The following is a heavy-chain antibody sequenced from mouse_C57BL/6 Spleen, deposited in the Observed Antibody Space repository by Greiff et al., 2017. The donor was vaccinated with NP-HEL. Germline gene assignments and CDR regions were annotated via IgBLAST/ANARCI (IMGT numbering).Heavy chain of an antibody. CDR1: GFTFTDYY. V-gene: IGHV7-3*01. CDR2: IRNKANGYTT. D-gene: IGHD1-1*01. Sequence: EVKLMESGGGLVQPGGSLSLSCAASGFTFTDYYMSWVRQPPGKALEWLGFIRNKANGYTTEYSASVKGRFTISRDNSQSILYLQMNALRAEDSATYYCARDYGGFAYWGQGTLVTVSA. CDR3: ARDYGGFAY. J-gene: IGHJ3*01.